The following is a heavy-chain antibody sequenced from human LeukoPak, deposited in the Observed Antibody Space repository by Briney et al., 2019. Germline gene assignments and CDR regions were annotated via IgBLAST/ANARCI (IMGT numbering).Heavy chain of an antibody. CDR3: ARAPSFGDYGGDY. V-gene: IGHV1-18*01. Sequence: GASVKVSCKASGYNFTNYGISWVRRAPGQGLEWMGWISAYSGDTNYAQKLQGRLTMTTDTSPSTAYLELRSLTSDDTAVYYCARAPSFGDYGGDYWGQGTLVTVSS. CDR2: ISAYSGDT. D-gene: IGHD4-17*01. J-gene: IGHJ4*02. CDR1: GYNFTNYG.